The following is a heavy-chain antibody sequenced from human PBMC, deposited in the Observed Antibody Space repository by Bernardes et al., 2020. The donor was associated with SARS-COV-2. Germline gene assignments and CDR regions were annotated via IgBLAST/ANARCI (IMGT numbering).Heavy chain of an antibody. CDR3: ARQPSITVGARGGNWFDP. Sequence: GESLKISCKGSGYNFADYWVGWVRQMPGRGLEWVGNNYPRDSETRYSPTFQVQVTMSVDKSAMTAFLQWRSLRASDTATHYCARQPSITVGARGGNWFDP. V-gene: IGHV5-51*01. J-gene: IGHJ5*02. CDR2: NYPRDSET. CDR1: GYNFADYW. D-gene: IGHD6-19*01.